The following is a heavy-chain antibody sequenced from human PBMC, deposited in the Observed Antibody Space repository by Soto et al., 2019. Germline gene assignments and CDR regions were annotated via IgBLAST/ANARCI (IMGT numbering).Heavy chain of an antibody. CDR2: IPGSADST. D-gene: IGHD6-13*01. CDR3: AKVSSSWYAGFFDL. J-gene: IGHJ4*02. CDR1: GFIFSSLA. Sequence: GGSLRLSCAASGFIFSSLAMSWVRQAPGKGLEWVSAIPGSADSTYYADSVKGRFTISRDNSKNTLYLQMNSLRAEDTAVYYCAKVSSSWYAGFFDLWGQGTPVTVSS. V-gene: IGHV3-23*01.